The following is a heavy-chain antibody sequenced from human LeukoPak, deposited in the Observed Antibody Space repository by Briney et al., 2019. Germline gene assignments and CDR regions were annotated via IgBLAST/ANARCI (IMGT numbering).Heavy chain of an antibody. Sequence: PGGSLRLSCAASGFTFSSYWMHWVRQAPGKGLVWVSRINTDGSSTSYADSVKGRFTISRDNAKNTLYLQMNSLRAEDTAVYYCAREMVADSSGYYDYWGRGTLVTVSS. J-gene: IGHJ4*02. D-gene: IGHD3-22*01. CDR2: INTDGSST. CDR1: GFTFSSYW. CDR3: AREMVADSSGYYDY. V-gene: IGHV3-74*01.